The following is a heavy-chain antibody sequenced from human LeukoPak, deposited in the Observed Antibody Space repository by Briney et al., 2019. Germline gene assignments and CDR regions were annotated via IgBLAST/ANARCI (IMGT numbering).Heavy chain of an antibody. D-gene: IGHD1-26*01. Sequence: SETLSLTCTVSGGSISSYYWSWIRQPPGKGLEWIGYIYYSGSTNYNPSLKSRVTISVDTSKNQFSLKLSSVTAADTAVYYCARLYGGATLYYYYYMDVWGKGTTVTISS. CDR2: IYYSGST. V-gene: IGHV4-59*01. J-gene: IGHJ6*03. CDR1: GGSISSYY. CDR3: ARLYGGATLYYYYYMDV.